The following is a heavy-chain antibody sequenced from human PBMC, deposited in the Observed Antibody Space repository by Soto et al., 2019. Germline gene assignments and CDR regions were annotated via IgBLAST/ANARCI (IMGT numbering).Heavy chain of an antibody. CDR3: ARASMVRGSTRYYFDY. J-gene: IGHJ4*02. D-gene: IGHD3-10*01. CDR1: GFTFSSYA. Sequence: GGSLRLSCAASGFTFSSYAMSWVRQAPGKGLEWVSAISGSGGSTYYADSVKGRFTISRDNSKNTLYLQMNSLRAEDTAVYYCARASMVRGSTRYYFDYWGQGTLVTVSS. CDR2: ISGSGGST. V-gene: IGHV3-23*01.